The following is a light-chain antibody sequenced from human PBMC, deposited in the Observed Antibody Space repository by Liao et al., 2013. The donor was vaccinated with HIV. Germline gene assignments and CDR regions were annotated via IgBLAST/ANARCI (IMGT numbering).Light chain of an antibody. J-gene: IGLJ1*01. CDR1: RLGDKY. CDR2: QDN. V-gene: IGLV3-1*01. Sequence: SYELTQPPSVSVSPGQTVSITCSGDRLGDKYVSWYQQRPGQSPVLVIYQDNKRPSGIPERFSGSNSGNTATLTISGTQAIDEADYYCQAWDTSTGVFGAGTKVTVL. CDR3: QAWDTSTGV.